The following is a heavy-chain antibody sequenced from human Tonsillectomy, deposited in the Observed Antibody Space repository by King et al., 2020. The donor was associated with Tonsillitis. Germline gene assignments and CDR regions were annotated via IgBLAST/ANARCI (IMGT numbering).Heavy chain of an antibody. CDR3: ATSIAVIDPYDS. CDR1: GFTLSCYA. J-gene: IGHJ4*02. Sequence: QLVQSGGGLVQPGGSLRLSCAASGFTLSCYAMTWVRQAPGKGLEWVSSISFSVDTTFYADSVKGRFTISRDNSKNTVYLQMNSLRADDTALYYCATSIAVIDPYDSWGQGTLVTVSS. V-gene: IGHV3-23*04. D-gene: IGHD6-19*01. CDR2: ISFSVDTT.